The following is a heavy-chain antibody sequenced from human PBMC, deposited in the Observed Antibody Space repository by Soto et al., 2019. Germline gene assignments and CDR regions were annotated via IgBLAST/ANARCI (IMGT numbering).Heavy chain of an antibody. V-gene: IGHV5-51*03. D-gene: IGHD6-6*01. CDR1: GYGFASYW. Sequence: GESLKTSCRGSGYGFASYWIGWLRQMPGKDLEWMGIIYPGDSDTRYSPSFQGQVTISADKSLRTAYLQWTSLKASDTALYYCARTRSFTLGFYYDGMDVWGQGTTVTVSS. J-gene: IGHJ6*02. CDR2: IYPGDSDT. CDR3: ARTRSFTLGFYYDGMDV.